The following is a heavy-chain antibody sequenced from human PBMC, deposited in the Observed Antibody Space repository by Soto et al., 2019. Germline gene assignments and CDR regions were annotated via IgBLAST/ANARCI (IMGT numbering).Heavy chain of an antibody. Sequence: GASVKVSCKASGYTFTGHYIHWVRQAPGQGLEWMGWINPNSGDTKYAQKFRGWVTMTRDTSIRTAYMEFRRLRFDDTAVYYCARHLIVGSATSKFYYGMDVWGQGTTVTVSS. V-gene: IGHV1-2*04. CDR2: INPNSGDT. J-gene: IGHJ6*02. CDR1: GYTFTGHY. CDR3: ARHLIVGSATSKFYYGMDV. D-gene: IGHD1-26*01.